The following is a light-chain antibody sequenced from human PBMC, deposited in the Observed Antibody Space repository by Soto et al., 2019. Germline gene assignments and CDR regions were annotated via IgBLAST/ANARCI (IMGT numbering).Light chain of an antibody. CDR3: SSYTSSSKV. J-gene: IGLJ1*01. V-gene: IGLV2-14*01. CDR2: DVS. CDR1: SSDVGGYNY. Sequence: QSVLTQPASVSGSPGQSITISCTGTSSDVGGYNYVSWYQQHPGKAPKLMIYDVSNRPSGVSNRFSGSKSGNTASLTISGLQAEDEADYFCSSYTSSSKVFGTGIKVTVL.